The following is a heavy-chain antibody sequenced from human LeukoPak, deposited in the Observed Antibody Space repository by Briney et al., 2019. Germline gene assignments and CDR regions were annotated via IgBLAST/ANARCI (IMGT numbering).Heavy chain of an antibody. Sequence: GGSLRLSCAASGFTFSSYSMTWVRQAPGKGLEWVAVISYDGSNKYYADSVKGRFTISRDNSKNTLYLQMNSLRAEDTAVYYCARDGLADYYGSGSYYNGHFDYWGQGTLVAVSS. V-gene: IGHV3-30*03. J-gene: IGHJ4*02. CDR1: GFTFSSYS. D-gene: IGHD3-10*01. CDR2: ISYDGSNK. CDR3: ARDGLADYYGSGSYYNGHFDY.